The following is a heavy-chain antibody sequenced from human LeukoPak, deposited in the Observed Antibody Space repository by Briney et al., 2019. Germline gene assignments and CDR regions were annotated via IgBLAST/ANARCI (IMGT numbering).Heavy chain of an antibody. J-gene: IGHJ4*02. V-gene: IGHV3-7*01. Sequence: PGGSLRLSCAASGLTISRNWMSWVRQAPGKGLEWVANINQGGSARDYVDSVRGRFTISRDNPKNSLFLQMNSLRAEDTALYYCARHDCSSTSCSQSLDYWGRGTLVTVSS. D-gene: IGHD2-2*01. CDR1: GLTISRNW. CDR2: INQGGSAR. CDR3: ARHDCSSTSCSQSLDY.